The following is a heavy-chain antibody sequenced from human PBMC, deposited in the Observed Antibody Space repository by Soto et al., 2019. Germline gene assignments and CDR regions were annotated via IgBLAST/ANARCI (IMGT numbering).Heavy chain of an antibody. CDR2: IYYSGST. J-gene: IGHJ4*02. V-gene: IGHV4-59*08. D-gene: IGHD5-18*01. CDR1: GGSISSYY. CDR3: ARRYGSCFDS. Sequence: QVQLQESGPGLVKPSETLSLTCTVSGGSISSYYWSWIRQPPGKGLEWIGYIYYSGSTNYNPSLQSRVPISGDTSKNQFSRKLSSVTAADTAVYYCARRYGSCFDSWGQGTLVTVSS.